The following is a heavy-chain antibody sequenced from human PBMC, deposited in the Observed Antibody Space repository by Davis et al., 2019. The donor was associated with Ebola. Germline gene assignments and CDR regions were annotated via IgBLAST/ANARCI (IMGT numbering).Heavy chain of an antibody. D-gene: IGHD2-15*01. CDR2: ISSSSSYI. J-gene: IGHJ5*02. Sequence: GESLKISCAASGFTFSSYSMNWVRQAPGKGLEWVSSISSSSSYIYYADSVKGRFTISRDNAKNSLYLQMNSLRAEDTAVYYCARDIVGFNWFDPWGQGTLVTVSS. CDR3: ARDIVGFNWFDP. V-gene: IGHV3-21*04. CDR1: GFTFSSYS.